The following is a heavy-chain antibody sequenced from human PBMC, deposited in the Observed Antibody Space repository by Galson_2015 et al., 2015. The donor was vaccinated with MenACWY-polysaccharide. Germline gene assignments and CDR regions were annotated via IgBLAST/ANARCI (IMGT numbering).Heavy chain of an antibody. CDR1: GHIVNNYG. Sequence: SAKVAGTAAGHIVNNYGISWGRQAPGQGLEWKGWISTKNGDTNHAQKFQGRVTMTTDTSTTTAYMELRSQKLDDTAMYYCTRRSRVRSSFRPDYAFDIGGQGTMVPVSS. CDR2: ISTKNGDT. CDR3: TRRSRVRSSFRPDYAFDI. J-gene: IGHJ3*02. D-gene: IGHD3-3*01. V-gene: IGHV1-18*01.